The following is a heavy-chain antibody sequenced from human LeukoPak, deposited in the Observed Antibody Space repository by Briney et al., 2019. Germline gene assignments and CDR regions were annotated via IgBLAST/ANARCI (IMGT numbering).Heavy chain of an antibody. CDR1: GYSFTTHW. J-gene: IGHJ2*01. Sequence: GESLKISCKASGYSFTTHWIGWVRQMPGKGLEWMGIIYPGDSDTRYSPSFQGHVTISADKSISTAYLQWSSLKASDTAMYYCARWADYVGYFDLWGRGTLVTVSS. CDR3: ARWADYVGYFDL. D-gene: IGHD4-17*01. CDR2: IYPGDSDT. V-gene: IGHV5-51*01.